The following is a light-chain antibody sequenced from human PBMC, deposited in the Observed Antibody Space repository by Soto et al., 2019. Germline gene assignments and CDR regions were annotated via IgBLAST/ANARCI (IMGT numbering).Light chain of an antibody. CDR2: GAS. V-gene: IGKV3-20*01. CDR1: QSVSSSC. CDR3: QLRRT. Sequence: EIVLTQSPGTLSLSPGERVTLSCRASQSVSSSCLAWYQQKPGQAPRLLIYGASSRATGIPDRFSGSGSGTDFTLTISRLEPEDFAVYYCQLRRTFGQGTKVDI. J-gene: IGKJ1*01.